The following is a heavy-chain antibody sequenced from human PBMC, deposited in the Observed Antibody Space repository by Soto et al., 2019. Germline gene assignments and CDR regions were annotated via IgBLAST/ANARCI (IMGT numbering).Heavy chain of an antibody. J-gene: IGHJ6*02. D-gene: IGHD2-2*02. CDR1: GFTFSTYS. CDR2: IGSRSDI. V-gene: IGHV3-21*01. CDR3: AREYTAWPLAYGLDV. Sequence: LSLSCVGSGFTFSTYSINWVRQAPGKGLEWVSSIGSRSDIYYADSVKGRFTISRDNAENSVSLQMNSLRAEDTAVYYCAREYTAWPLAYGLDVWGQGTTVTVSS.